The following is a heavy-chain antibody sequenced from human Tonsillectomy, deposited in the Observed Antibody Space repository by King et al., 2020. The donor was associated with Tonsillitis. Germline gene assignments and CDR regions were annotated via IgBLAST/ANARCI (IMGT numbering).Heavy chain of an antibody. J-gene: IGHJ6*03. Sequence: VQLVESGGGVVQPGRSLRLSCEASGFVFSSYDMQWVRQPPGKGLEWVAVISFDGSEKNYADSVKGRFTISRENSKKMLFLQMDSLRDGDTAVYYCANTPGGGKYYQYTDVWGKGTTVTVSS. V-gene: IGHV3-33*03. D-gene: IGHD3-16*01. CDR1: GFVFSSYD. CDR2: ISFDGSEK. CDR3: ANTPGGGKYYQYTDV.